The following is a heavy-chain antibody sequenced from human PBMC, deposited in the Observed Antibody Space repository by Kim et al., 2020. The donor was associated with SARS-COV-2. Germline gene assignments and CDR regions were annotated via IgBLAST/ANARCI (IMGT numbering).Heavy chain of an antibody. CDR3: ASVTTVTLFDY. Sequence: TYSRPSLKSRVARSVDTSKNQFSLKLGSVTAADTAVYYCASVTTVTLFDYWGQGTLVTVSS. J-gene: IGHJ4*02. V-gene: IGHV4-39*01. D-gene: IGHD4-17*01. CDR2: T.